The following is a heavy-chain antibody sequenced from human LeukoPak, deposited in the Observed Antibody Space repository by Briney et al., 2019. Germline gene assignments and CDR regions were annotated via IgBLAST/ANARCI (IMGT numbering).Heavy chain of an antibody. Sequence: ASVKVSCKASGYTLTSYDINWVRQATGQGLEWMGWISAYNGNTNYAQKLQGRVTMTTDTSTSTAYMELRSLRSDDTAVYYCARDQARVVAVAGGDWGQGTLVTVSS. CDR1: GYTLTSYD. J-gene: IGHJ4*02. V-gene: IGHV1-18*01. D-gene: IGHD6-19*01. CDR2: ISAYNGNT. CDR3: ARDQARVVAVAGGD.